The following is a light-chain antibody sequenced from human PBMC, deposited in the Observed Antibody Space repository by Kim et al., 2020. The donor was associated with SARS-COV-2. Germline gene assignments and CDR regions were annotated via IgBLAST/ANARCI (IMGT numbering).Light chain of an antibody. CDR3: QQYKKWPT. V-gene: IGKV3-15*01. CDR2: GAS. Sequence: SVSPRERPTPACRARQWIATTLPGTQRKPGRAPRPLSKGASARATGVPARFSGSGFGTEFTPTASSLQSEDFAVNYGQQYKKWPTFGGGTKVEIK. CDR1: QWIATT. J-gene: IGKJ4*01.